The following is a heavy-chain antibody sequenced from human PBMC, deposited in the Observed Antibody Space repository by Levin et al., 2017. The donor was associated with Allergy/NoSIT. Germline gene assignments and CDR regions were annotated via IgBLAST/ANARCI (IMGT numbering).Heavy chain of an antibody. CDR1: GFTFSSYS. D-gene: IGHD6-13*01. J-gene: IGHJ6*02. Sequence: GGSLRLSCAASGFTFSSYSMNWVRQAPGKGLEWVSHISSSSGSIYYADSVKGRFTISRDNAKNSLYLQMNSLRAEDTAVYYCARNGRGSSWYRYYYYGMDVWGQGTTVTVSS. CDR2: ISSSSGSI. V-gene: IGHV3-48*01. CDR3: ARNGRGSSWYRYYYYGMDV.